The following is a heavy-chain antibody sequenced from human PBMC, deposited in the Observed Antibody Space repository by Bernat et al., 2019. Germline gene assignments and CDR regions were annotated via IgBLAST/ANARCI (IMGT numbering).Heavy chain of an antibody. CDR3: ARRYNWNDARIDY. V-gene: IGHV4-34*01. Sequence: QVQLQQWGAGLLKPSETLSLTCAVYGGSFSGYYWSWIRQPPGKGLEWIGEINHSGSTNYNPSLKSRVTISVDTSKNQFSLKLGSVTAADTAVYYCARRYNWNDARIDYWGQGTLVTVSS. CDR2: INHSGST. J-gene: IGHJ4*02. D-gene: IGHD1-20*01. CDR1: GGSFSGYY.